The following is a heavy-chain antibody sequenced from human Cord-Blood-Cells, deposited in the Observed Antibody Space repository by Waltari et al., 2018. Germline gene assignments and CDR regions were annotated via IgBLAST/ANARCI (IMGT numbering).Heavy chain of an antibody. CDR3: ARSSLSELLSDDAFDI. CDR1: GDSVSSNSAA. CDR2: TYYRSKWYN. J-gene: IGHJ3*02. D-gene: IGHD1-26*01. Sequence: QVQLQQSGPGLVKPSQTLSLTCAISGDSVSSNSAAWNWIRQSPSRGLEWLGRTYYRSKWYNEYAVSVKSRITINPDTSKNQFSLQLNSVTPEDTAVYYCARSSLSELLSDDAFDIWGQGTMVTVSS. V-gene: IGHV6-1*01.